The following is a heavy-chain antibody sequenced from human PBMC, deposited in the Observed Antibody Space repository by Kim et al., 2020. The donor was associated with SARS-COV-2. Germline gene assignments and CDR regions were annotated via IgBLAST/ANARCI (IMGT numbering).Heavy chain of an antibody. D-gene: IGHD5-12*01. CDR3: ARFGNSGYGVTPFLGAFDI. J-gene: IGHJ3*02. Sequence: SVKVSCKASGGTFSSYAISWVRQAPGQGLEWMGGIIPIFGTANYAQKFQGRVTITADESTSTAYMELSSLRSEDTAVYYCARFGNSGYGVTPFLGAFDIWGQGTMVTVSS. V-gene: IGHV1-69*13. CDR1: GGTFSSYA. CDR2: IIPIFGTA.